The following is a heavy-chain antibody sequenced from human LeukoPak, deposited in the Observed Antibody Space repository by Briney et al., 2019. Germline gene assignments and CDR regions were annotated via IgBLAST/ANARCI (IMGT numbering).Heavy chain of an antibody. CDR3: ARAGGRSWFDP. CDR2: MNPKSGGT. J-gene: IGHJ5*02. V-gene: IGHV1-2*02. Sequence: ASAKVSCKASGYTFSNSYIHWVRQAPGQGLEWMGSMNPKSGGTKYAQKFQGRVSMTRDTSISTAYMELASLTSDDTAVYYCARAGGRSWFDPWGQGTLVTVSS. CDR1: GYTFSNSY. D-gene: IGHD1-26*01.